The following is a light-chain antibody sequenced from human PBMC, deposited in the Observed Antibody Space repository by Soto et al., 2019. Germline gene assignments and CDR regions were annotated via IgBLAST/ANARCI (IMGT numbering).Light chain of an antibody. CDR3: QQLNSYPIT. J-gene: IGKJ5*01. CDR2: AAS. CDR1: QSISNY. V-gene: IGKV1-39*01. Sequence: DIQMTQSPYSLSASVGDRVTITCRASQSISNYLNWYQQKPGKAPRLLIHAASSLQSGVPSRFSGSGSGTDFTLTISSLQPEDFATYYCQQLNSYPITFGQGTRLEIK.